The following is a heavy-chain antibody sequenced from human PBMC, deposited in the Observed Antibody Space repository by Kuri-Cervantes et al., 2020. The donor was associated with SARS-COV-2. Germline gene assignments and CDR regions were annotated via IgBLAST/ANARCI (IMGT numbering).Heavy chain of an antibody. J-gene: IGHJ3*02. Sequence: GGSLRLSCAASGFTFSSYWMHWVRQAPGKGLVWVSRINSDGSSTSYADSVKGRFTISRDNAKNTLYLQMNSLRAEDTAVYHCARDPDSSGWYAGDAFDIWGQGTMVTVSS. CDR1: GFTFSSYW. D-gene: IGHD6-19*01. CDR2: INSDGSST. CDR3: ARDPDSSGWYAGDAFDI. V-gene: IGHV3-74*01.